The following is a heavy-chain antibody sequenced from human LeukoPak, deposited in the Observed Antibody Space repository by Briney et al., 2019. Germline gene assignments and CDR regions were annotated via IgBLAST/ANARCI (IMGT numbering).Heavy chain of an antibody. D-gene: IGHD4-23*01. CDR2: ISSSSSYI. Sequence: GGSLRLSCAASGFTFSSYSMNWVRQAPGKGLEWVSSISSSSSYIYYADSVKGRFTISRDNAKNSLYLQMNSLRAEDTAVYYCASGGYGGNWVGLENYWGQGTLVTVSS. J-gene: IGHJ4*02. CDR3: ASGGYGGNWVGLENY. V-gene: IGHV3-21*01. CDR1: GFTFSSYS.